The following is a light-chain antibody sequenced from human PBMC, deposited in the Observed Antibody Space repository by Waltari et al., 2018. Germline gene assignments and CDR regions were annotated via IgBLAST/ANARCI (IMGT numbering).Light chain of an antibody. CDR2: DVS. Sequence: QSALTQHASVPGSPGQSIPISCTGTSSDVGGHNYVSWYQQHPGKAPKLMIYDVSNRPSGVSNRFSGSKSGNTVSLTISGLQAEDEADYYCSSYTSSSTPYVFGTGTKVTVL. CDR1: SSDVGGHNY. J-gene: IGLJ1*01. V-gene: IGLV2-14*03. CDR3: SSYTSSSTPYV.